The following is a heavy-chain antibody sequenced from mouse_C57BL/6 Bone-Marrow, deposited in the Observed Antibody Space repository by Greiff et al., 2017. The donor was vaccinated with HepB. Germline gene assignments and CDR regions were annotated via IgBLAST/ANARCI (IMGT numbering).Heavy chain of an antibody. CDR1: GYTFTDYY. J-gene: IGHJ2*01. V-gene: IGHV1-19*01. D-gene: IGHD1-1*01. CDR3: ARGGLITTVARDY. CDR2: INPYNGGT. Sequence: EVKLVESGPVLVKPGASVKMSCKASGYTFTDYYMNWVKQSHGKSLEWIGVINPYNGGTSYNQKFKGKATLTVDKSSSTAYMELNSLTSEDSAVYYCARGGLITTVARDYWGQGTTLTVSS.